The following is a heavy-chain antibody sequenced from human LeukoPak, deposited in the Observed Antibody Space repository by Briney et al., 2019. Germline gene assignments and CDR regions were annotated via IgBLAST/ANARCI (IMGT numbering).Heavy chain of an antibody. CDR1: GGSISSGSYY. CDR3: ARHGRLTSSSWYTGGTHWFDP. Sequence: PSETLSLTCTVSGGSISSGSYYWSWIRQPAGKGLEWIGRIYTSGSTNYNPSLKSRVTISVDTSKNQFSLKLSSVTAADTAVYYCARHGRLTSSSWYTGGTHWFDPWGQGTLVTVSS. CDR2: IYTSGST. J-gene: IGHJ5*02. D-gene: IGHD6-13*01. V-gene: IGHV4-61*02.